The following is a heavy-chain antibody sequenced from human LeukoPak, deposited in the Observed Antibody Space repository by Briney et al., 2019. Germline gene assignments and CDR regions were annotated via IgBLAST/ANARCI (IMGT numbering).Heavy chain of an antibody. V-gene: IGHV3-74*01. Sequence: GGSLRLSCAASGFTFSSFWMYWVRQAPGKGLVWVSHIKNDGSSTTYADSVKGRFTISRDNAKNTLYLQMNSLRAEDTAVYYCARDLGGYSYGSHFDYWGQGTLVTVSS. CDR3: ARDLGGYSYGSHFDY. J-gene: IGHJ4*02. CDR2: IKNDGSST. D-gene: IGHD5-18*01. CDR1: GFTFSSFW.